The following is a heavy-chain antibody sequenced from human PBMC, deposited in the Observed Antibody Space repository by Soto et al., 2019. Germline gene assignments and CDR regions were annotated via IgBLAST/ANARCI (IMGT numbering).Heavy chain of an antibody. V-gene: IGHV5-51*01. CDR1: GYSFTSYR. Sequence: PGESLKISCKVSGYSFTSYRISWVRQMPVKGLEFMGVIYPFYSDARCSPAFQGHVTISSGNSITTSYLQLRSLKASDTAMYYCGRQAVTAMAPCANGMDVWGQGTTVTVSS. CDR2: IYPFYSDA. J-gene: IGHJ6*02. D-gene: IGHD5-18*01. CDR3: GRQAVTAMAPCANGMDV.